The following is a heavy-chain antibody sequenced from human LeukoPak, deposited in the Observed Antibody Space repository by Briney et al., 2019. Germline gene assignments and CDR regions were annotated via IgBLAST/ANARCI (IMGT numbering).Heavy chain of an antibody. CDR2: IRYDGNNK. D-gene: IGHD3-10*01. Sequence: GGYLRLSCAASGFTFSSYAMHWVRQAPGKGLEWVAFIRYDGNNKYYTDSVKGRFTISRDNSKNTLYLQMNSLRAEDTAVYLCAKDPGSGSYYPYYFDYWGQGTLVTVSS. V-gene: IGHV3-30*02. CDR3: AKDPGSGSYYPYYFDY. J-gene: IGHJ4*02. CDR1: GFTFSSYA.